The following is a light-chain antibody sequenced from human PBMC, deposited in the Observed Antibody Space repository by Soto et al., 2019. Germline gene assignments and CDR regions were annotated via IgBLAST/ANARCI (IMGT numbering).Light chain of an antibody. CDR2: SAS. Sequence: EIVMTRSPATLSVSPGERATLSCRASQSVATNVAWYQQKPGQAPRLLMSSASTRATGTPARFSGSGSGTEFTLTISSLQSEDIAVYYCQQHNHWPSFGQGTNLEIK. CDR1: QSVATN. CDR3: QQHNHWPS. V-gene: IGKV3-15*01. J-gene: IGKJ2*01.